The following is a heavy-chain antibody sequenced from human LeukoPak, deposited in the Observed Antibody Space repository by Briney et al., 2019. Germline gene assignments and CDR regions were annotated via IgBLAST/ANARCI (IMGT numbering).Heavy chain of an antibody. D-gene: IGHD3-22*01. CDR2: IYSGGST. CDR1: GVTVSSNY. CDR3: AKDFMPFYYDSSGR. Sequence: PGGSLSLSCAVSGVTVSSNYMSWVREAPGKGLEWGSVIYSGGSTHSADSVKGRFTIYRDNSQNTLYLQMNSLRAEDTAVYYCAKDFMPFYYDSSGRWGQGTLVTVSS. V-gene: IGHV3-53*01. J-gene: IGHJ4*02.